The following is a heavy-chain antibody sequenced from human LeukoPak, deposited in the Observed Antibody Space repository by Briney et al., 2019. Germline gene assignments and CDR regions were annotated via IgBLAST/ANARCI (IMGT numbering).Heavy chain of an antibody. CDR1: GFTFSSYA. Sequence: PGGSLRLSCAAPGFTFSSYAMSWVRQAPGKGLEWVSAISGSGGSTYYADSVKGRFTISRDNSKNTLYLQMNSLRAEDTAVYYCAKPWSGGDNFDYWGQGTLVTVSS. V-gene: IGHV3-23*01. D-gene: IGHD2-21*01. CDR3: AKPWSGGDNFDY. J-gene: IGHJ4*02. CDR2: ISGSGGST.